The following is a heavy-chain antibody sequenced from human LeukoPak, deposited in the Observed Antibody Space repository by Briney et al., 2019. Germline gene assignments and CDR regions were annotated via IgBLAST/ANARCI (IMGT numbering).Heavy chain of an antibody. V-gene: IGHV3-21*01. Sequence: GGSLRLSCVASGFTFSSYSMNWVRPAPGKGLEWVSSISSSSSYIYYADSVKGRFTISRDNAKNSLYLQMNSLRAEDTAVYYCARGNVADYYDSSGYPPVYFDYWGQGTLVTVSS. CDR2: ISSSSSYI. CDR1: GFTFSSYS. J-gene: IGHJ4*02. D-gene: IGHD3-22*01. CDR3: ARGNVADYYDSSGYPPVYFDY.